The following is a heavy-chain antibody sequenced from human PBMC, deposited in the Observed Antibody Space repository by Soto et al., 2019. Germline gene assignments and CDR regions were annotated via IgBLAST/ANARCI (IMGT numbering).Heavy chain of an antibody. V-gene: IGHV5-10-1*01. CDR1: GYSFTSYW. D-gene: IGHD3-10*01. CDR3: ARTPAPLLWFGESEYYYYGMDV. J-gene: IGHJ6*02. CDR2: IDPSDSYT. Sequence: HGESLKISCKGSGYSFTSYWISWVRQMPGKGLEWMGRIDPSDSYTNYSPSFQGHVTISADKSISTAYLQWSSLKASDTAMYYCARTPAPLLWFGESEYYYYGMDVWGQGTTVTVSS.